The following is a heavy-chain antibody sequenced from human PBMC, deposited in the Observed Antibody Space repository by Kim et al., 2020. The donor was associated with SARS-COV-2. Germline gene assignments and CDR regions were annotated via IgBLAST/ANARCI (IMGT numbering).Heavy chain of an antibody. CDR3: ASYDILTGYSLGAFDI. D-gene: IGHD3-9*01. Sequence: SETLSLTCTVSGGSISSYYWSWIRQPPGKGLEWIGYIYYSGSTNYNPSLKSRVTISVDTSKNQFSLKLSSVTAADTAVYYCASYDILTGYSLGAFDIWGQGTMVTVSS. CDR1: GGSISSYY. J-gene: IGHJ3*02. CDR2: IYYSGST. V-gene: IGHV4-59*13.